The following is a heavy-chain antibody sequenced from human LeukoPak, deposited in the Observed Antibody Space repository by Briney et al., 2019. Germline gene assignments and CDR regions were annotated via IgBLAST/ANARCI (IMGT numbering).Heavy chain of an antibody. CDR1: GFTFSSYG. CDR2: ISGSGGST. CDR3: AKSGIAVADHFDY. J-gene: IGHJ4*02. Sequence: GGSLRLSCAASGFTFSSYGMSWVRQAPGKGLEWVSAISGSGGSTYYADSVKGRFTISRDNSKNTLYLQMNSLRAEDTAVYCCAKSGIAVADHFDYWGQGTLVTVSS. D-gene: IGHD6-19*01. V-gene: IGHV3-23*01.